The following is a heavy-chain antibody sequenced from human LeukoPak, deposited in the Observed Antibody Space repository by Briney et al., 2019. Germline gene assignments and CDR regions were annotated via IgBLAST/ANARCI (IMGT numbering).Heavy chain of an antibody. V-gene: IGHV3-7*01. J-gene: IGHJ2*01. Sequence: GGSLTLSCAASGFPFNSYWMTWVRQAPGKGLEWVANIKQDGSEKYYVDSVKGRFTISRDNAKNSLYLQMNSLRAQDTAVYYCARSRDYEFWSGYYCYWYFDLWGRGTLVTVSS. CDR1: GFPFNSYW. D-gene: IGHD3-3*01. CDR3: ARSRDYEFWSGYYCYWYFDL. CDR2: IKQDGSEK.